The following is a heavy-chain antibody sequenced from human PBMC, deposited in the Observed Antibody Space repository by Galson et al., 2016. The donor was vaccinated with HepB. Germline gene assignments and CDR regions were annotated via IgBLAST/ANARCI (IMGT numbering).Heavy chain of an antibody. CDR1: GFTFSTYA. CDR3: AREQRCGADCSYFDY. CDR2: INNNGIYT. Sequence: SLRLSCAASGFTFSTYAMYWVRQAPGKGLEYVSAINNNGIYTHYADSVTGRFTISRDNSKNTLYLQMGSLRGDDMAVYYCAREQRCGADCSYFDYWGQGALVTVSS. J-gene: IGHJ4*02. D-gene: IGHD2-21*02. V-gene: IGHV3-64*02.